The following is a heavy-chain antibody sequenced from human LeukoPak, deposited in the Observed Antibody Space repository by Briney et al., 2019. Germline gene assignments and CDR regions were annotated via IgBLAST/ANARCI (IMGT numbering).Heavy chain of an antibody. J-gene: IGHJ4*02. CDR2: VCGSGGST. CDR3: ARPPFTGYNFDY. V-gene: IGHV3-23*01. CDR1: GFSFSSYA. Sequence: AGTLSLSCTASGFSFSSYAMSWVRLSPGKGLEWVSAVCGSGGSTYYADSVKGRFTISRDNSKNTLYLQMNSLRAEDTAVYYCARPPFTGYNFDYWGQGTLVTVSS. D-gene: IGHD6-25*01.